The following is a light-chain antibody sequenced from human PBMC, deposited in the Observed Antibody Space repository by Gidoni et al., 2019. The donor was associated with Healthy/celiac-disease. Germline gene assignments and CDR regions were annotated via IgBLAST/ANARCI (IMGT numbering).Light chain of an antibody. CDR3: QQYYSYGFT. J-gene: IGKJ3*01. CDR2: AAS. Sequence: AIRMTQSPSSLSASTGDRVTITCRASQGISSYLAWYQQKPGKAPKLLIYAASTLQSGVPSSFSGSGSGTDFTLTISCLQSEDFATYYCQQYYSYGFTFGPGTKVDIK. CDR1: QGISSY. V-gene: IGKV1-8*01.